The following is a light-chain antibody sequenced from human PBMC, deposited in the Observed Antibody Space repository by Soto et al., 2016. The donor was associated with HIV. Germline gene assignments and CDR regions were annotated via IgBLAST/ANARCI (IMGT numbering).Light chain of an antibody. Sequence: SYELTQPPSVSEAPGTTARITCGGDKIGSQSVHWYQHKPGQAPVLVVYDDSERPSGIPERFSGSNSGNMATPAISRVEVGDEADYYCQVWDGSSDHWVFGGGTKLTVL. CDR1: KIGSQS. J-gene: IGLJ3*02. CDR3: QVWDGSSDHWV. V-gene: IGLV3-21*03. CDR2: DDS.